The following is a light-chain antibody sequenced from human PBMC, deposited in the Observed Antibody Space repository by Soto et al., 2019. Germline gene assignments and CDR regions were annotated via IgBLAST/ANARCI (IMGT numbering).Light chain of an antibody. Sequence: DIQMTQSPSSLSASVGDRVTITCRASQDIRNDLGWYQQKPGKAPKRLIFSASTLDSGVPSRFSGGGFVTEFTLTISSLQPEDFATYYCLHHYNYPLTLGGGTKVEIK. CDR1: QDIRND. CDR3: LHHYNYPLT. CDR2: SAS. V-gene: IGKV1-17*01. J-gene: IGKJ4*01.